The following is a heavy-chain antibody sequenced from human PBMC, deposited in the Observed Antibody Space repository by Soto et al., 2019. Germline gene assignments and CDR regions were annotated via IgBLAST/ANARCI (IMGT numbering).Heavy chain of an antibody. Sequence: LSLTCTVSGDSITSAGYYWSWIRQHPGKGLEWFGYMYLSGTTYYNPSLSSRVTISVYTSKNQFSLKLTSVTAADTAMYYCARYKGDTRLFDPWGRGTLVTVSS. V-gene: IGHV4-31*03. J-gene: IGHJ5*02. CDR1: GDSITSAGYY. CDR2: MYLSGTT. CDR3: ARYKGDTRLFDP. D-gene: IGHD3-22*01.